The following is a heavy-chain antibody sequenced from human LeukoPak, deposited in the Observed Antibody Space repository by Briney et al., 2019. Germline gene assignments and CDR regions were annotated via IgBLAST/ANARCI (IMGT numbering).Heavy chain of an antibody. CDR2: IKQDGSEK. Sequence: GGSLRLSCAASGFTFSSYCMSWVRQAPGKGLEWVANIKQDGSEKYYVDSVKGRFTISRDNAKNSLYLQMNSLRAEDTAVYYCARSLAYSNYRFDYWGQGTLVTVSS. D-gene: IGHD4-11*01. CDR3: ARSLAYSNYRFDY. J-gene: IGHJ4*02. V-gene: IGHV3-7*01. CDR1: GFTFSSYC.